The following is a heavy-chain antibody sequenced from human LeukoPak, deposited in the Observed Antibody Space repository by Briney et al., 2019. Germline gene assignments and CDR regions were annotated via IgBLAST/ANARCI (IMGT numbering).Heavy chain of an antibody. CDR3: ASGTYYDFCSGYYTPDDYYYMDV. CDR2: IYYSGST. D-gene: IGHD3-3*01. Sequence: PSETLSLTCTVSGGSISSHYWRWIRQPPGKGLEWIGYIYYSGSTNHNPSLKSRVTISVDKSKNQFSLKLSSVTAADTAVYYCASGTYYDFCSGYYTPDDYYYMDVWGKGTTVTVSS. J-gene: IGHJ6*03. V-gene: IGHV4-59*11. CDR1: GGSISSHY.